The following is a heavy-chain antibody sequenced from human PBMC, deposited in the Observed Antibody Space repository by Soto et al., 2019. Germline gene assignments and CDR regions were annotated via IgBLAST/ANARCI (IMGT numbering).Heavy chain of an antibody. CDR1: GFTFSSYS. CDR2: ISSSSSYI. D-gene: IGHD3-3*01. CDR3: ARDREGHDFWSGPFDY. V-gene: IGHV3-21*01. Sequence: PGGSLRLPCAASGFTFSSYSMNWVRQAPGKGLEWVSSISSSSSYIYYADSVKGRFTISRDNAKNSLYLQMNSLRAEDTAVYYCARDREGHDFWSGPFDYWGQGTLVTVSS. J-gene: IGHJ4*02.